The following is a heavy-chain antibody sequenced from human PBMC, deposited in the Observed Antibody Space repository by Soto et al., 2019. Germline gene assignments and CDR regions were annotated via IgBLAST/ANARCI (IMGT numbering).Heavy chain of an antibody. CDR1: GGSISSGGYY. Sequence: TLSVTCSVSGGSISSGGYYWSWIRQHPGKGLEWIGYIYYSGSTYYNPSLKSRVTISVDTSKNQFSLKLSSVTAADTAVYYCARDYRPNFYYYYGMEVRGQGTTVTVPS. V-gene: IGHV4-31*03. CDR3: ARDYRPNFYYYYGMEV. CDR2: IYYSGST. D-gene: IGHD1-1*01. J-gene: IGHJ6*02.